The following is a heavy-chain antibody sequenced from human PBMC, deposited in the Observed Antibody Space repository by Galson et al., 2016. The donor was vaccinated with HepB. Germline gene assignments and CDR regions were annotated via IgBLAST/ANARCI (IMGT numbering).Heavy chain of an antibody. CDR1: GFSFSIYW. J-gene: IGHJ4*02. CDR3: ARGGGSFSY. CDR2: IKQDGRDK. Sequence: SLRLSCAASGFSFSIYWMSWVRQAPGKGLEWVANIKQDGRDKKYVDSVKGRFTISRDNSRNSVDLQMNSLRAEDTAVYYCARGGGSFSYWGQGILVTVSS. V-gene: IGHV3-7*01. D-gene: IGHD1-26*01.